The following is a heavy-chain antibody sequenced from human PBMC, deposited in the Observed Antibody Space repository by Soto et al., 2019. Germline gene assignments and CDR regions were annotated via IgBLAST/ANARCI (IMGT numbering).Heavy chain of an antibody. CDR3: AREVITGGHSYGYVWGLYGMDV. V-gene: IGHV4-59*13. J-gene: IGHJ6*02. Sequence: SETLSLTCTVSGGSISSYYWSWIRQPPGKGLEWIGYIYYSRSTNYNPSIKSRVNISVDTSKNQFSLKLSSVTAADTAVYYCAREVITGGHSYGYVWGLYGMDVWGQGTTVTV. CDR2: IYYSRST. D-gene: IGHD5-18*01. CDR1: GGSISSYY.